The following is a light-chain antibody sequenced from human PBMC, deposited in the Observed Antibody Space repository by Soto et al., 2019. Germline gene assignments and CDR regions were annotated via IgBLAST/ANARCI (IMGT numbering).Light chain of an antibody. Sequence: QSVLTQPPSVSGAPGQRVTISCTGSSSNIVAGYDVHWYQQPPGTAPKLLIYDNNNRPSGVPDRFSGSKSGTSASLAITGLQGEDEAEYYCQSYDSSLGGSIFGGGTKLTVL. CDR2: DNN. CDR3: QSYDSSLGGSI. J-gene: IGLJ2*01. V-gene: IGLV1-40*01. CDR1: SSNIVAGYD.